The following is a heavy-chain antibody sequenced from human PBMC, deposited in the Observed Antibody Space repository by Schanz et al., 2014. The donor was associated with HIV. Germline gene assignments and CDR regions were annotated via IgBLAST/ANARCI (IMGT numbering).Heavy chain of an antibody. J-gene: IGHJ4*02. D-gene: IGHD1-26*01. CDR3: ASTRERYSGATSGFDY. V-gene: IGHV3-23*04. CDR1: GFTVSSNY. Sequence: EEHLVESGGGLIRPGGSLRLSCAASGFTVSSNYMSWVRQAPGKGLEWVSAISGSGGNTYYADSVKGRFTISRDNSKNTLYLRMNSLRAEDTAVYYCASTRERYSGATSGFDYWGQGTLVTVST. CDR2: ISGSGGNT.